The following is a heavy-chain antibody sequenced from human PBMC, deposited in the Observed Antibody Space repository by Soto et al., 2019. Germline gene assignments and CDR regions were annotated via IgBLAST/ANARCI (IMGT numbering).Heavy chain of an antibody. Sequence: EVQLVESGGGLVKPGGSLRLSCAASEFTFSNAWMSWVRQAPGKGLEWVGRIKSKTDGGATDYAAPVKGRFTISRDDSKNTLYLQMNSLKTEDTAVYYCTTVTVVDVHSDYWGQGTLVIVSS. CDR3: TTVTVVDVHSDY. J-gene: IGHJ4*02. CDR1: EFTFSNAW. D-gene: IGHD2-15*01. CDR2: IKSKTDGGAT. V-gene: IGHV3-15*01.